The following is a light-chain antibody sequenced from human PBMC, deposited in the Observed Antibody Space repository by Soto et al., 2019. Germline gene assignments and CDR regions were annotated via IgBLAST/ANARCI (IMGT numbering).Light chain of an antibody. CDR3: QHYDTYSPMWT. Sequence: DIQLAQSPSTLSASVGDRITITCRATQSINWLAWYQQKPGKAPNLLIFEASRLESGVPSRLSGSGAGTEFTLTISSLRPDDFGTYYCQHYDTYSPMWTFGQGTKVDVK. CDR1: QSINW. J-gene: IGKJ1*01. V-gene: IGKV1-5*03. CDR2: EAS.